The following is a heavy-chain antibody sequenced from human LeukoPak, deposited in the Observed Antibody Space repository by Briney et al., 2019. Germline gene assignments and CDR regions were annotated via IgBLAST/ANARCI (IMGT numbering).Heavy chain of an antibody. J-gene: IGHJ3*02. V-gene: IGHV3-21*01. CDR3: ARDVHAPIFGVVIGAFDI. D-gene: IGHD3-3*01. Sequence: GGSLRPSCAASGFTFSSYSMNWVRQAPGKGLEWVSSISSSSSYIYYADSVKGRFTISRDNAKNSLYLQMNSLRAEDTAVYYCARDVHAPIFGVVIGAFDIWGQGTMVTVSS. CDR1: GFTFSSYS. CDR2: ISSSSSYI.